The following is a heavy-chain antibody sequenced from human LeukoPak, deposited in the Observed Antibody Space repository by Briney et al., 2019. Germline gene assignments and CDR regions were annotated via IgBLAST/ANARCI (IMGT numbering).Heavy chain of an antibody. J-gene: IGHJ4*02. Sequence: PSETLSLTCTVSGGSISSYYWSWIRQPPGKGLEWIGYIYYSGSTNYNPSLKSRVTISVDTSKNQFSLKLSSVTAADTAVYYCARGGSYYRSFDYWGQGTLVTVSS. CDR2: IYYSGST. D-gene: IGHD1-26*01. V-gene: IGHV4-59*01. CDR3: ARGGSYYRSFDY. CDR1: GGSISSYY.